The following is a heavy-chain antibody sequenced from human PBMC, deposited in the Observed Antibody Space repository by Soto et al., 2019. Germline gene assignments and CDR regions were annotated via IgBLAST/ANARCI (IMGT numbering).Heavy chain of an antibody. J-gene: IGHJ4*02. Sequence: PGGSLRLSCAASGFTFSSYAMSWVRQAPGKGLEWVSAISGSGGSTYYADSVKGRFTISRDNSKNTLYLQMNSLRAEDTAVYYCANIGSPRMITFGGVIFHFDYWGQGTLVTVSS. CDR1: GFTFSSYA. V-gene: IGHV3-23*01. CDR3: ANIGSPRMITFGGVIFHFDY. D-gene: IGHD3-16*02. CDR2: ISGSGGST.